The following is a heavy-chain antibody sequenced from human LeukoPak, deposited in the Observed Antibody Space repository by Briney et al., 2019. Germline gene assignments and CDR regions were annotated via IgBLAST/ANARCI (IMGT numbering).Heavy chain of an antibody. CDR1: GFTFSDYY. D-gene: IGHD3-10*01. V-gene: IGHV3-23*01. CDR2: ISGSGGST. CDR3: ATYNSGTSPYFDY. Sequence: GGSLRHSCAASGFTFSDYYMNWVRQAPGKGLEWVSSISGSGGSTYYADSVKGRFTISRDNSKNTLYLQMNSLRAEDTAVYYCATYNSGTSPYFDYWGQGTLVTVSS. J-gene: IGHJ4*02.